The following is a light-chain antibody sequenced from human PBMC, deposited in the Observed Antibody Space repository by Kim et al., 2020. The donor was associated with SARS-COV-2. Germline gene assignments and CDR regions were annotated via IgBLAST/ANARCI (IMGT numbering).Light chain of an antibody. CDR2: GKN. V-gene: IGLV3-19*01. CDR1: SLRRYY. Sequence: SSELTQDPAVSVALGQTVRITCQGDSLRRYYASWYQQKPGQAPVLVIYGKNNRPSGIPDRFSGSSSGNTASLTITGAQAEAEADYYCNSRDSSSNHLVFG. CDR3: NSRDSSSNHLV. J-gene: IGLJ3*02.